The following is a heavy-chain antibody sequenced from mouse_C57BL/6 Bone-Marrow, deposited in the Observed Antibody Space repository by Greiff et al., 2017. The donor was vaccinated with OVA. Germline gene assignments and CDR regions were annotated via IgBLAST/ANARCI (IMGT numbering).Heavy chain of an antibody. D-gene: IGHD1-1*01. Sequence: EVQLQESGAELVRPGASVKLSCTASGFNIKDDYMHWVKQRPEQGLEWIGWIDPENGDTEYASKFQGKATITADTSSNTAYLQLSSLTSEDTAVYYCTTGTTGDVWGTGTTVTVSS. CDR1: GFNIKDDY. V-gene: IGHV14-4*01. J-gene: IGHJ1*03. CDR2: IDPENGDT. CDR3: TTGTTGDV.